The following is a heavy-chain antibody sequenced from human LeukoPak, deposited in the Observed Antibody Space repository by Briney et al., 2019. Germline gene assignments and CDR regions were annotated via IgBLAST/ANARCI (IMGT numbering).Heavy chain of an antibody. Sequence: SETLSLTCTVSGGSISSSSYYWGWIRQPPGKGLEWFGSIYYSGTTYYNPSLKSRVTISADTSKNQYSLKLSCVTAADTAVYYCAREVKRLWLGELLSDIFDYWGQGTLVTVSS. D-gene: IGHD3-10*01. V-gene: IGHV4-39*07. CDR1: GGSISSSSYY. J-gene: IGHJ4*02. CDR2: IYYSGTT. CDR3: AREVKRLWLGELLSDIFDY.